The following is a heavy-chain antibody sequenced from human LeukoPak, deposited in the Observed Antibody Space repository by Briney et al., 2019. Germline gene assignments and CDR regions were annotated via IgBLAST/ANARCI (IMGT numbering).Heavy chain of an antibody. V-gene: IGHV3-11*01. CDR3: ARDGGIAVSIDY. J-gene: IGHJ4*02. CDR2: ISSSGSTT. D-gene: IGHD6-19*01. CDR1: GSTFSGYY. Sequence: GGSLRLSCAASGSTFSGYYMSWIRPAPGKGLEWVSYISSSGSTTYYADSVKGRFTISRDNARNSLYLQMNSLRAEDTAVYYCARDGGIAVSIDYWGQGTLVTVSS.